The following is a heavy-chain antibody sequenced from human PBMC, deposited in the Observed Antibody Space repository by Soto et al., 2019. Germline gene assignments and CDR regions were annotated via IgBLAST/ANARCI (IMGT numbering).Heavy chain of an antibody. D-gene: IGHD5-18*01. Sequence: GGSLRLSCAASGFTFSSYNMNWVRQAPGKGLEWVSSISSSGTYIFYADSVRGRFTISRDNAKDSLYLQMNGLRAEDTAMYYCARDTNKGASRTQLSTAGMDVWGQGTTVTVSS. CDR2: ISSSGTYI. V-gene: IGHV3-21*01. CDR1: GFTFSSYN. J-gene: IGHJ6*02. CDR3: ARDTNKGASRTQLSTAGMDV.